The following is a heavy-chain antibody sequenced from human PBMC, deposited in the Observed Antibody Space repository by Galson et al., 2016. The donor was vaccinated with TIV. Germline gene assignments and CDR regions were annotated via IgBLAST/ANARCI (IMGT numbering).Heavy chain of an antibody. D-gene: IGHD6-19*01. CDR3: ARDQNRLVRTRYCFDI. J-gene: IGHJ3*02. Sequence: SVKVSCKASGGTFSSNAINWVRQAPGQGLEWMGGILPKSGTANYAQKFQGRVTITADESTSTAYLELSSQTSENTAVDYCARDQNRLVRTRYCFDIWGQGTMVTVSS. V-gene: IGHV1-69*13. CDR2: ILPKSGTA. CDR1: GGTFSSNA.